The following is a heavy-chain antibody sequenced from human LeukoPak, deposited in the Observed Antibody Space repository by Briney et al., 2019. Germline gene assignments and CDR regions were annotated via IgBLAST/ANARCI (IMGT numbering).Heavy chain of an antibody. D-gene: IGHD6-13*01. CDR2: INHSGST. J-gene: IGHJ4*02. V-gene: IGHV4-34*01. CDR1: GGTVSGYY. Sequence: SETLSRNCAVYGGTVSGYYWSWIRQPPGKGLEWIGEINHSGSTNYNPSLKSRVTISVDTSKNQFSLKLSSVTAADTAVYYCARVWGSSWPYYFDYWGQGTLVTVSS. CDR3: ARVWGSSWPYYFDY.